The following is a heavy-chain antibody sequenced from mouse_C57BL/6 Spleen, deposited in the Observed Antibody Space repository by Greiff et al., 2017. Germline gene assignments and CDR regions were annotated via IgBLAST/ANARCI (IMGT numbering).Heavy chain of an antibody. V-gene: IGHV5-6*01. D-gene: IGHD1-1*01. CDR3: ARLLITTVAAMDY. Sequence: EVMLVESGGDLVKPGGSLKLSCAASGFTFSSYGMSWVRQTPDKRLEWVATISSGGSYTYYPDSVKGRFTISRDNAKNTLYLQMSSLKSEDTAMYYCARLLITTVAAMDYWGQGTSVTVSS. J-gene: IGHJ4*01. CDR1: GFTFSSYG. CDR2: ISSGGSYT.